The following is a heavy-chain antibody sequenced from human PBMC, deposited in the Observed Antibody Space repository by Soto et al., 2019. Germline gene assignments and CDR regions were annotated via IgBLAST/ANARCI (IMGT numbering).Heavy chain of an antibody. V-gene: IGHV4-34*01. J-gene: IGHJ3*01. Sequence: QVQLQQWGAGLLKPSETLSLTCAVYGDSFSGPYWTRIRQTPGKGLGWIGEINRSGSTDYHPSLKSRVTISVDTSKNQFSLNLSAVSAADTAVYFCARLEVTSADSFDVWGPGTMVTVSS. CDR2: INRSGST. D-gene: IGHD2-21*02. CDR1: GDSFSGPY. CDR3: ARLEVTSADSFDV.